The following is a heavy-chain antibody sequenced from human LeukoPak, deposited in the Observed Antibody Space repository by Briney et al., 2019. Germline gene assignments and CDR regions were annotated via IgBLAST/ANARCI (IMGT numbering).Heavy chain of an antibody. CDR1: RFIFNNYA. D-gene: IGHD2-15*01. CDR3: VRQDCSGGSCYLDY. Sequence: GRSLRLSCAASRFIFNNYAMHWVRQAPGKGLDWVAVISYHGRDQFYADSVKGRFTISRDSSKNTLYLQMNSLGTEDTAVYYCVRQDCSGGSCYLDYWGQGTLVTVSS. CDR2: ISYHGRDQ. J-gene: IGHJ4*02. V-gene: IGHV3-30*04.